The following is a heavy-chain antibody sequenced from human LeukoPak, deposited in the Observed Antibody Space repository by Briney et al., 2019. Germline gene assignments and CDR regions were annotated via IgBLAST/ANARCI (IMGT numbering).Heavy chain of an antibody. CDR1: GGTFSSYA. V-gene: IGHV1-69*06. J-gene: IGHJ4*02. CDR3: ARSNEVRGFDY. D-gene: IGHD1-1*01. CDR2: IIPIFGTA. Sequence: GASVKVSCKASGGTFSSYAISWVRQAPGQGLEWMGGIIPIFGTANYAQKFQGRVTITADKSTSTAYMELSSLRSEDTAVYYCARSNEVRGFDYWGQGTLVTVSS.